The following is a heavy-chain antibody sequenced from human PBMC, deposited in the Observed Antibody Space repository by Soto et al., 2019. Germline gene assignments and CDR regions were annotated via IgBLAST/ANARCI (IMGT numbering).Heavy chain of an antibody. J-gene: IGHJ6*01. CDR1: GFTFSSYA. CDR3: ASAAREYYYYGMDV. V-gene: IGHV3-23*01. CDR2: ISGSGGST. Sequence: QPGGSLRLSCAASGFTFSSYAMSWVRQAPGKGLEWVSAISGSGGSTYYADSVKGRFTISRDNSKNTLYLQMNSLRAEDTAVYYCASAAREYYYYGMDVWGQGTTVTVS.